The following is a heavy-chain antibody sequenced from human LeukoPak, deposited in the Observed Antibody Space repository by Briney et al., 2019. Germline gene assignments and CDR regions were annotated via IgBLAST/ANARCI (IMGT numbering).Heavy chain of an antibody. J-gene: IGHJ4*02. CDR2: IYYSGTI. V-gene: IGHV4-39*07. Sequence: SETLSLTCTVSGGSISSSSYYWGWIRQPPGKGLEWIGSIYYSGTIYYTPSLKSRVTTSVDTSNNRFSLKLMSVTAADTAVYYCARYHPDTADDYWGQGTLVTVSS. D-gene: IGHD5-18*01. CDR1: GGSISSSSYY. CDR3: ARYHPDTADDY.